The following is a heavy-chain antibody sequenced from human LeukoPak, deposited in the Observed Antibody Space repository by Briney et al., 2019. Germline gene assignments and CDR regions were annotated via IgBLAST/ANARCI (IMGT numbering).Heavy chain of an antibody. CDR1: GFIFSDYD. J-gene: IGHJ4*02. CDR2: ITSNGGRT. V-gene: IGHV3-64*01. D-gene: IGHD3-10*01. Sequence: GGSLRLSCAASGFIFSDYDVHWVRQASGKGLEFVSAITSNGGRTFYANSVKGRFTISRDNSKNALYLQMDSLRADDMAVYYCARGAASGGYDYWGQGALVTVSS. CDR3: ARGAASGGYDY.